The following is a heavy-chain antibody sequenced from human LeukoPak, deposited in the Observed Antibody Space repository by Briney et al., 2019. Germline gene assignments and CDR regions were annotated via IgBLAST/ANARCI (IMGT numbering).Heavy chain of an antibody. D-gene: IGHD3-9*01. J-gene: IGHJ4*02. V-gene: IGHV1-18*01. Sequence: ASVKVSCMASGYTFTSYGISWVRQAPGQGLEWMGWISAYNGNTNYAQKLQGRVTMTTDTSTSTAYMELRSLRSDDTAVFYCARGSRYHDWLSPLDSWGQGTLVTVSS. CDR3: ARGSRYHDWLSPLDS. CDR1: GYTFTSYG. CDR2: ISAYNGNT.